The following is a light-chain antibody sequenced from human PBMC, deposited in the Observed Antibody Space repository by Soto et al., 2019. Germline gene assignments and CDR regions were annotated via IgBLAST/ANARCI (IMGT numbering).Light chain of an antibody. Sequence: EIVMTQSPLSLPVTPGEPASISCRSSQSLPYSNGYNYLDWYLQKPGQSPQLLIFLGSTRASGVPDRFTGSGSGTDFTLKISRVEAEDVGVYYCMQALQARTFGQGTRVDIK. CDR1: QSLPYSNGYNY. V-gene: IGKV2-28*01. J-gene: IGKJ1*01. CDR3: MQALQART. CDR2: LGS.